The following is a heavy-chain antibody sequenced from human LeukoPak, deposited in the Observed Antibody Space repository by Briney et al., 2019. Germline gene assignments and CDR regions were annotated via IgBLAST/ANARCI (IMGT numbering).Heavy chain of an antibody. Sequence: SETLSLTCAVSGGSISSSNWWSWVRQPPGKGLEWIGEIYHSGSTNYNPSLKSRVTISVDKSKNQFSLKLSSVTAADTAVYYCASFLVDTAMAFDYWGQGTLVTVSS. J-gene: IGHJ4*02. CDR2: IYHSGST. CDR3: ASFLVDTAMAFDY. V-gene: IGHV4-4*02. CDR1: GGSISSSNW. D-gene: IGHD5-18*01.